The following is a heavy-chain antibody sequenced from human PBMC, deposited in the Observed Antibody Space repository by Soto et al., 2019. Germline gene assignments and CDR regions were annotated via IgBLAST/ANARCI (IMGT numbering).Heavy chain of an antibody. V-gene: IGHV1-18*01. CDR1: GYNFTSYG. CDR3: ARDSDLFRGGYYSVGLNYYYYMDV. Sequence: ASVKVSCKASGYNFTSYGISWVRQAPGQGLEWMGWISAYNGNTNNAQKLQGRVTMTTDTYTSTAYMGLRSMRSDDTAVYYCARDSDLFRGGYYSVGLNYYYYMDVWGKGTTVTVSS. D-gene: IGHD3-3*01. CDR2: ISAYNGNT. J-gene: IGHJ6*03.